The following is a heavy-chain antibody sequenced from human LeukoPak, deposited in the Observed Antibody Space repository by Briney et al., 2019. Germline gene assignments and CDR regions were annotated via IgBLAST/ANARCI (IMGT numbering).Heavy chain of an antibody. V-gene: IGHV3-23*01. CDR1: GFTFSSYA. CDR2: IGSSGADT. Sequence: PGGSLRLSCAASGFTFSSYAMSWVRQAPGKGLQWVSRIGSSGADTYYADSVKGRFTISRDNSKNTLYLQMNSLRAEDTAVYYCAKSVIPAASDAFDIWGQGTMVTVSS. D-gene: IGHD2-2*01. CDR3: AKSVIPAASDAFDI. J-gene: IGHJ3*02.